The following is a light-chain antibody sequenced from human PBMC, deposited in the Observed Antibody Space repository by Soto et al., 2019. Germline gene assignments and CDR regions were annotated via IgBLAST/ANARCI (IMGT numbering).Light chain of an antibody. J-gene: IGKJ1*01. V-gene: IGKV3-15*01. CDR1: QSVSSN. Sequence: VMTQSPATLSVKPGEGPTLCCRASQSVSSNLAWYQQKPGQAPRLLVYGASTRPTGIPTRFSGSGSGTEFTLTISSLQSEDFAVYYCKQYNNWPLWTFGQGSNV. CDR2: GAS. CDR3: KQYNNWPLWT.